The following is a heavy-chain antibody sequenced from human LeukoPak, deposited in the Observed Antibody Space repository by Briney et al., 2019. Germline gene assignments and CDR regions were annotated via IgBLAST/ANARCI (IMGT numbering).Heavy chain of an antibody. D-gene: IGHD5-18*01. CDR2: IYDSGST. V-gene: IGHV4-39*01. Sequence: PSETLSLTCTVSGGSISSSSYYWGWIRQPPGTGLEWIGSIYDSGSTYYNPSLKSRVTISVDTSKNQFSLKLSSVTAADTAVYYCARPSGYSYGPPFDYWGQGTLVTVSS. CDR3: ARPSGYSYGPPFDY. J-gene: IGHJ4*02. CDR1: GGSISSSSYY.